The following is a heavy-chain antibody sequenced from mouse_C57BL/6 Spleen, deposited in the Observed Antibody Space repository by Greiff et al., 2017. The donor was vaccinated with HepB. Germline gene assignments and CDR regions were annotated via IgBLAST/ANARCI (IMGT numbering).Heavy chain of an antibody. CDR3: ARDCYDGYYLDY. J-gene: IGHJ2*01. Sequence: QVHVKQSGAELVRPGTSVKVSCKASGYAFTNYLIEWVKQRPGQGLEWIGVINPGSGGTNYNEKFKGKATLTADKSSSTAYLQLSSLTSEDSAVYFCARDCYDGYYLDYWGQGTTLTVSS. V-gene: IGHV1-54*01. D-gene: IGHD2-3*01. CDR2: INPGSGGT. CDR1: GYAFTNYL.